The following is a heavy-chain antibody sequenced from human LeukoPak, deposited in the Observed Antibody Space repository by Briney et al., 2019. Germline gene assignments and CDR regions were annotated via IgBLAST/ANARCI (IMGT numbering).Heavy chain of an antibody. CDR2: IKSKTDGGTT. Sequence: GGSLRLSCAASGFTFSNAWMSWVRQAPGKGLEWVGRIKSKTDGGTTDYAAPVKGRFTISRDDSKNTLYLQMNSLKTEDTAVYSCTTWGIVGATTQIWGQGTMVTVSS. D-gene: IGHD1-26*01. V-gene: IGHV3-15*01. J-gene: IGHJ3*02. CDR1: GFTFSNAW. CDR3: TTWGIVGATTQI.